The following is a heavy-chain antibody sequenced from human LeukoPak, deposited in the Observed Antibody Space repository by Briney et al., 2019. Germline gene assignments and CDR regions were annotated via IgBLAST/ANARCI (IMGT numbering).Heavy chain of an antibody. Sequence: QPGGSLRLSCAASGFTFSTYWMHWVRQAPGKGLVWVSRINSDGSTTSYADSVKGRFTTSRDNAKNTLYLQMNSLRAEDTAVYYCARGYGSGTYYPFDYWGQGTLVTVSS. V-gene: IGHV3-74*01. CDR1: GFTFSTYW. J-gene: IGHJ4*02. CDR3: ARGYGSGTYYPFDY. CDR2: INSDGSTT. D-gene: IGHD3-10*01.